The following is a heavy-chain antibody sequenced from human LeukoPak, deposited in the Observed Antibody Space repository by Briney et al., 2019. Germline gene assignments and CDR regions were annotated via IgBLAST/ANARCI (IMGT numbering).Heavy chain of an antibody. V-gene: IGHV4-61*01. D-gene: IGHD1-14*01. J-gene: IGHJ3*02. CDR1: GGSISSSSYY. CDR3: ARDLGRNDAFDI. CDR2: IYYSGST. Sequence: SETLSLTCTVSGGSISSSSYYWSWIRQPPGKGLEWIGYIYYSGSTNYNPSLKSRVTISVDTSKNQFSLKLSSVTAADTAVYYCARDLGRNDAFDIWGQGTMVTVSS.